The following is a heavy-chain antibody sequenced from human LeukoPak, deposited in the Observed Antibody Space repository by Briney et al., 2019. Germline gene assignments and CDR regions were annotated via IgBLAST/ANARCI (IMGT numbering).Heavy chain of an antibody. V-gene: IGHV3-30*04. J-gene: IGHJ4*02. CDR1: GFTFSSYA. CDR3: ARVFNYYDSSGPNDY. Sequence: GRSLRLSCAASGFTFSSYAMHWVRQAPGKGLEWVAVISYDGSNKYYADSVKGRFTISRDNSKNTLYLQMNSLRAEDTAVYYCARVFNYYDSSGPNDYWGQGTLVTVSS. CDR2: ISYDGSNK. D-gene: IGHD3-22*01.